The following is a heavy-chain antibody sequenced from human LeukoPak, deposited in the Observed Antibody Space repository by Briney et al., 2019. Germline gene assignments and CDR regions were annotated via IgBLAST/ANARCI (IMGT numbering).Heavy chain of an antibody. J-gene: IGHJ5*02. CDR2: IIPIFGTA. CDR3: ARELVAAAGTPRCYWFDP. D-gene: IGHD6-13*01. V-gene: IGHV1-69*06. Sequence: ASVKVSCKASGGTFSSYAISWVRQAPGQGLEWMGGIIPIFGTANYAQKFQGRVTITADKSTSTAYMELSSLRSEDTAVYYCARELVAAAGTPRCYWFDPWGQGTLVTVSS. CDR1: GGTFSSYA.